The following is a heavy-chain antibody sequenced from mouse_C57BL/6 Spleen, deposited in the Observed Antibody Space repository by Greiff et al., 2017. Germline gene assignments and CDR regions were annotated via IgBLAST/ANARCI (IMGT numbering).Heavy chain of an antibody. CDR2: IDPENGDT. V-gene: IGHV14-4*01. J-gene: IGHJ2*01. CDR3: IPYGSSYNFDY. CDR1: GFNIKDDY. Sequence: VHVKQSGAELVRPGASVKLSCTASGFNIKDDYMHWVKHRPEQGLEWIGWIDPENGDTEYASKFQGKATITADTSSNTAYLQLSSLTSEDTAVYYCIPYGSSYNFDYWGQGTTLTVSS. D-gene: IGHD1-1*01.